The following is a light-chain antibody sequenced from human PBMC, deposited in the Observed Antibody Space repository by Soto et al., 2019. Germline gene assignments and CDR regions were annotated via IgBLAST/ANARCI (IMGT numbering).Light chain of an antibody. CDR3: QTWDTGIRV. V-gene: IGLV4-69*01. CDR1: SGHSSYA. Sequence: QSVLTQSPSASASLGASVKLTCTLSSGHSSYAIAWHQQQPEKGPRYLMKLNSDGSHSKGDGIPDSFSGSSSGAERYLTIASLQSEDEADYYCQTWDTGIRVFGGGTKLTVL. J-gene: IGLJ2*01. CDR2: LNSDGSH.